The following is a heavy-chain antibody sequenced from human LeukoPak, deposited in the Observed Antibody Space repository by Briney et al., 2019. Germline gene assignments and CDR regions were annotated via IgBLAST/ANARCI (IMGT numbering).Heavy chain of an antibody. Sequence: ASVKVSCKASGYTLTSYDINWVRQATGQGLEWMGWMNPNSGNTGYAQKFQGRVTMTRNTSISTAYMELSSLRSEDTAVYYCARDSLLWFGELLVARWFDPWGQGTLVTVSS. CDR3: ARDSLLWFGELLVARWFDP. CDR2: MNPNSGNT. D-gene: IGHD3-10*01. CDR1: GYTLTSYD. J-gene: IGHJ5*02. V-gene: IGHV1-8*01.